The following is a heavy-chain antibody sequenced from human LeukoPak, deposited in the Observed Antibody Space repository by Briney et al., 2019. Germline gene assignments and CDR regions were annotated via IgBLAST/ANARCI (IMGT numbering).Heavy chain of an antibody. Sequence: SETLSLTCTISGGSISSYYWSWIRQPAGKGLEWIGRIYTSGSTNYNPSLKSRLTMSVDTSNNQFSLKLTSMTAADTAVYYCAREVNSSTWRPLDFWGQGTLVTVSS. CDR1: GGSISSYY. V-gene: IGHV4-4*07. J-gene: IGHJ4*02. CDR2: IYTSGST. CDR3: AREVNSSTWRPLDF. D-gene: IGHD6-13*01.